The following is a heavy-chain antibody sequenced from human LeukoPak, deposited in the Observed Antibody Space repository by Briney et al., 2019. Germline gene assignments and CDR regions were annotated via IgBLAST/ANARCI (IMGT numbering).Heavy chain of an antibody. Sequence: SETLSLTCTVSGGSISSSSYYWGWIRQPPGKGLEWIGSIYYRGSTYYNPSLKSRVTISVDTSKNQFSLKLSSVTAADTAVYYCARYCSGGSCYPFDYWGQGTLVTVSS. CDR3: ARYCSGGSCYPFDY. D-gene: IGHD2-15*01. V-gene: IGHV4-39*07. CDR1: GGSISSSSYY. CDR2: IYYRGST. J-gene: IGHJ4*02.